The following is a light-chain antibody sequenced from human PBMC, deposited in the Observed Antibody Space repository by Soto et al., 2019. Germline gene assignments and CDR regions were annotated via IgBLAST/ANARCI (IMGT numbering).Light chain of an antibody. CDR3: KQYDAFSRT. CDR1: QSVSVL. V-gene: IGKV1-5*01. J-gene: IGKJ1*01. Sequence: EIKITQSPSTLPACVGQRVSISFRSSQSVSVLVAWYQQKPGTAPKLLIYDAFTVDTGVPSRFSGSGSGTEFTLTISSLQTEDFATYYCKQYDAFSRTFGQWTKVDIK. CDR2: DAF.